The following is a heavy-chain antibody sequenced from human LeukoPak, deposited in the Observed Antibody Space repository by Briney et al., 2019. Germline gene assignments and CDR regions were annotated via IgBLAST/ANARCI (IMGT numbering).Heavy chain of an antibody. V-gene: IGHV4-34*01. D-gene: IGHD2-15*01. CDR2: INHSGST. J-gene: IGHJ6*02. CDR3: ARDSRPTTYCSGGSCYHYYYGMDV. CDR1: GGSFSGYY. Sequence: PSETLSLTCAVYGGSFSGYYWSWIRQPPGKGLEWIGEINHSGSTNYNPPLKSRVTISVDTSKNQFSLKLSSVTAADTAVYYCARDSRPTTYCSGGSCYHYYYGMDVWGQGTTVTVSS.